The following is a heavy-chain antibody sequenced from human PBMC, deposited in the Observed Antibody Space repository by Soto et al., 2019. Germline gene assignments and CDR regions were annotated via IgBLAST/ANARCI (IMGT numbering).Heavy chain of an antibody. CDR3: ARGRSDYSAMDA. CDR1: GGTFSSYS. V-gene: IGHV1-69*19. CDR2: VIPIFGKT. Sequence: QVQLVQSGAEVKKPGSPVKVSCTASGGTFSSYSINWVRQAPGQGLEWMGGVIPIFGKTTYAPKVQGRLTITAAESTSADYMALTSLSYDDTAVYYCARGRSDYSAMDAWGHGTAVTVSS. J-gene: IGHJ6*02.